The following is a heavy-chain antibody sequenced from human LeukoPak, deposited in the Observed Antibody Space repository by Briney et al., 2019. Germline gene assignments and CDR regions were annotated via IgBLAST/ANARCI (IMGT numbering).Heavy chain of an antibody. CDR1: GGTFSSYA. CDR2: IIPIFGTA. J-gene: IGHJ3*02. Sequence: GASVKVSCKASGGTFSSYAISWVRQAPGQGLEWMGGIIPIFGTANYAQKFQGRVTITTDESTSTAYMELSSLRSEDTAVYYCARDGRLERRRDDAFDIWGQGTMVTVSS. CDR3: ARDGRLERRRDDAFDI. D-gene: IGHD1-1*01. V-gene: IGHV1-69*05.